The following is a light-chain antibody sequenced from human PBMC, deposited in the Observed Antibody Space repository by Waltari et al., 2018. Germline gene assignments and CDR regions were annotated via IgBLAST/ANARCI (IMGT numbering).Light chain of an antibody. V-gene: IGKV1-5*01. CDR2: AAS. CDR1: QNIKSW. Sequence: DIQMTQSPSTLSASAGDRVTITCRASQNIKSWLAWYQQKPGKAPKLLIHAASSLQSGVPSRFSGGGSGTEFTLTISNLQPDDFATYYCQQYETYSGTFGQGTKVEIK. CDR3: QQYETYSGT. J-gene: IGKJ1*01.